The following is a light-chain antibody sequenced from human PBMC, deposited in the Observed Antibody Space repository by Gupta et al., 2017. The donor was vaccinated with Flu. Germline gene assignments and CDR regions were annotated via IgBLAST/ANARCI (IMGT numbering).Light chain of an antibody. CDR1: QSVTTTY. Sequence: EIVLTQSPGTLSLSPGERATLSCRASQSVTTTYLAWYQLKPGQAPRLLIYGASSRATGIADRFSGSGSGTDFTLTISRLEPEDFAVYYCQHYGSSPWNFGQGTKVEIK. CDR3: QHYGSSPWN. CDR2: GAS. J-gene: IGKJ1*01. V-gene: IGKV3-20*01.